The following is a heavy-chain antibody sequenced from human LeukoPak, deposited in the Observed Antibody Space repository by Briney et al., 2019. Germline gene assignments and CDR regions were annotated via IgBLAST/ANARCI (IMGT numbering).Heavy chain of an antibody. D-gene: IGHD3-22*01. J-gene: IGHJ4*02. CDR3: ARDELYYYDSSGYFSFDY. Sequence: PGGSLRLSCAASGFTFSSYSMNWVRQAPGMGLERVSYISSSSSTIYYADSVKGRFTISRDNAKNSLYLQMNSLRAEDTAVYYCARDELYYYDSSGYFSFDYWGQGTLVTVSS. CDR2: ISSSSSTI. V-gene: IGHV3-48*01. CDR1: GFTFSSYS.